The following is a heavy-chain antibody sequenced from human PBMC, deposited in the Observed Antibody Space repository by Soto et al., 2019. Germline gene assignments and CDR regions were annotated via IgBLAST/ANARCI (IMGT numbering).Heavy chain of an antibody. CDR1: GDSINSYS. CDR3: AREAGVRSPFDP. D-gene: IGHD4-17*01. CDR2: IYDSGST. J-gene: IGHJ5*02. Sequence: SETLSLTCTVSGDSINSYSWTWIRQPPGKGLEWIGYIYDSGSTNYNPSLKSRVTISVDTSKNQFSLKLTSVTAADTAMYYCAREAGVRSPFDPWGQGTLVTVSS. V-gene: IGHV4-59*01.